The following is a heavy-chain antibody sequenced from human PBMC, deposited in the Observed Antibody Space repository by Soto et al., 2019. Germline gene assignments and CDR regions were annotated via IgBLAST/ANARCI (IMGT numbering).Heavy chain of an antibody. D-gene: IGHD1-26*01. Sequence: PSETLSLTCAVYGGSFSGYYWSWIRQPPGKGLEWIGEINHSGSTNYNPSLKSRVTISVDTSKNQFSLKLSTVTAADTAVYYCARWEIDEGLQHWGQGTLVTVSS. CDR2: INHSGST. CDR3: ARWEIDEGLQH. V-gene: IGHV4-34*01. CDR1: GGSFSGYY. J-gene: IGHJ1*01.